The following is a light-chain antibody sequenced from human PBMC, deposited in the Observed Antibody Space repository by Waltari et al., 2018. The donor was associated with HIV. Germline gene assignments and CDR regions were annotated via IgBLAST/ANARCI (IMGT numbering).Light chain of an antibody. CDR2: EVS. Sequence: QSALTQPPSPSGSPGQSVTISCTGTSSDVGGYNYVYWYQQHPGKAPKLLIYEVSKRPSGVPDRFAGSKSGDTASLTVSGLQAEDEADYYCSSYAGSNNLVFGGGTKLTVL. CDR3: SSYAGSNNLV. CDR1: SSDVGGYNY. J-gene: IGLJ2*01. V-gene: IGLV2-8*01.